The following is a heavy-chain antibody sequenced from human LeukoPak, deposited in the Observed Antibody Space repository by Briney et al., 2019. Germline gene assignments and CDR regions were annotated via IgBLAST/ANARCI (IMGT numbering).Heavy chain of an antibody. J-gene: IGHJ4*02. CDR1: XXXXXNXX. V-gene: IGHV3-66*01. Sequence: PGGSLXXSXXXXXXXXXNXXXSWVRQAPGKGLEWVSAIHSDGSTFYADSVKGRFTISRDNSKNTLYLQMNSLRVEDTAMYYCALSSSWPGYFDYWGQGTLVTVSS. D-gene: IGHD6-13*01. CDR3: ALSSSWPGYFDY. CDR2: IHSDGST.